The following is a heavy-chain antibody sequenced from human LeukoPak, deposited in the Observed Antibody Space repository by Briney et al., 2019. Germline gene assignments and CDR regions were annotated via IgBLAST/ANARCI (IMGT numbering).Heavy chain of an antibody. CDR2: FDPEDGET. CDR1: GYTLTELS. J-gene: IGHJ4*02. V-gene: IGHV1-24*01. D-gene: IGHD3-22*01. Sequence: ASVKVSCKVSGYTLTELSMHWVRQAPGKGLEWMGGFDPEDGETFYAQKFQGRVTMTTDTSTSTAYMELRSLRSDDTAVYYCARDLTHRRNYDNSGYQIVPAFWGQGTLVTVSS. CDR3: ARDLTHRRNYDNSGYQIVPAF.